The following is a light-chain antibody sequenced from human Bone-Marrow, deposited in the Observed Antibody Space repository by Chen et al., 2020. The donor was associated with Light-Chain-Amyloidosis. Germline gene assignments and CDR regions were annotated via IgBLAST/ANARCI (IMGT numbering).Light chain of an antibody. V-gene: IGLV2-14*01. Sequence: QSALTQPASVSGSPGQSITISGPGTSGDVGTYNYVSGYQQHQGKAPTVMIDAVSNRPSGVSNRFSGSKSGNTASLTISGLQAEDEADYYCSSFTSSSSYVFGPGTKVTVL. CDR3: SSFTSSSSYV. CDR2: AVS. CDR1: SGDVGTYNY. J-gene: IGLJ1*01.